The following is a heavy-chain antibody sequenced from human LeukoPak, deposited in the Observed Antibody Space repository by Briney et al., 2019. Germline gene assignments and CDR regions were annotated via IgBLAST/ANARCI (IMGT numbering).Heavy chain of an antibody. CDR3: AKATSSGWYYFDD. J-gene: IGHJ4*02. D-gene: IGHD6-19*01. Sequence: GGSLRLSCVASGFTFSSYWMSWVRQAPGKGLEWVSVISGSGGSTYYADSVKGRFTISRDSSKNTLYLQMNSLRAEDTAVYHCAKATSSGWYYFDDWGQGTLVTVSS. V-gene: IGHV3-23*01. CDR1: GFTFSSYW. CDR2: ISGSGGST.